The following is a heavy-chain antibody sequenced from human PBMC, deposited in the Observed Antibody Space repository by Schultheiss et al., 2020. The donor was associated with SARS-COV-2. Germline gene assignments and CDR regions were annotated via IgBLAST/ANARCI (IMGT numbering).Heavy chain of an antibody. CDR3: AREKWIQLSSGLYGMDV. J-gene: IGHJ6*02. CDR2: IGTAGDP. CDR1: GFTFSSYD. V-gene: IGHV3-13*05. D-gene: IGHD5-18*01. Sequence: GESLKISCAASGFTFSSYDMHWVRQATGKGLEWVSAIGTAGDPYYPGSVKGRFTISRDNAKNSLYLQMNSLRAEDTAVYYCAREKWIQLSSGLYGMDVWGQGTTVTVSS.